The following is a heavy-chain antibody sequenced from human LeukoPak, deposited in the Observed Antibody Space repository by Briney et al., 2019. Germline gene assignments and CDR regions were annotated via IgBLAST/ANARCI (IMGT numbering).Heavy chain of an antibody. V-gene: IGHV4-31*03. J-gene: IGHJ5*02. CDR2: IYYSGTTYYSGST. CDR1: GGSISSGGYY. Sequence: SETLSLTCTVSGGSISSGGYYWSWIRQHPGKGLEWIGYIYYSGTTYYSGSTYYNPSLKSRLTISVDTSKNQFSLKLSSVTAADTAVYYCARVNYDILTGYYRPNWFDPWGQGTLVTVSS. CDR3: ARVNYDILTGYYRPNWFDP. D-gene: IGHD3-9*01.